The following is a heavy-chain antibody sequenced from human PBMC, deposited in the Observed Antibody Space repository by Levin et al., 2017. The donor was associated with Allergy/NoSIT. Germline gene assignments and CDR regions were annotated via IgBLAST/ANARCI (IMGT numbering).Heavy chain of an antibody. J-gene: IGHJ4*02. Sequence: ASETLSLTCTVSGGSISSSSYYWGWIRQPPGKGLEWIGSISYGGSTYYNPSLKSRVTISVDTSKNQFSLKLSSVTAADTAVYYCARLELGYSSGPGTFDYWGQGTLVTVSS. CDR1: GGSISSSSYY. CDR2: ISYGGST. V-gene: IGHV4-39*01. D-gene: IGHD6-19*01. CDR3: ARLELGYSSGPGTFDY.